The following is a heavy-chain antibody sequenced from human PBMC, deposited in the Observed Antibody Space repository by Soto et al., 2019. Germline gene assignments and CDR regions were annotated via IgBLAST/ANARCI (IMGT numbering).Heavy chain of an antibody. CDR3: ARNNYYGSGSYYIFDP. V-gene: IGHV1-69*13. CDR2: IIPIFGTA. D-gene: IGHD3-10*01. CDR1: GGTFSSYA. J-gene: IGHJ5*02. Sequence: ASVKVSCKASGGTFSSYAISWVRQAPGQGLEWMGGIIPIFGTANYAQKFQGRVTITADESTSTAYMELSSLRSEDTAVYYCARNNYYGSGSYYIFDPWGQGTLVTVSS.